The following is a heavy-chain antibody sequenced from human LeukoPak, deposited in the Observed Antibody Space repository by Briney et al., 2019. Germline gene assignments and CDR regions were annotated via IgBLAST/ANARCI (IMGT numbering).Heavy chain of an antibody. V-gene: IGHV4-39*01. Sequence: PSETLSLTCTVSGGSISSSSYYWGWLRQPPGKGLEWIGSIYYSGSTYYNPSLKSRVTISVDTSKNQFFLKLSSVTAADTAVYYCARLDRITIFGVVNSWGQGTLVTVSS. D-gene: IGHD3-3*01. CDR1: GGSISSSSYY. CDR2: IYYSGST. CDR3: ARLDRITIFGVVNS. J-gene: IGHJ4*02.